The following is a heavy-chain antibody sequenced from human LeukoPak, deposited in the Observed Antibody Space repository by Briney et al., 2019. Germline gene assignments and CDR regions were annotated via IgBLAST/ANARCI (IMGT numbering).Heavy chain of an antibody. CDR3: AKDLNGSVSYQIRLSDY. CDR2: IRYDGSNK. Sequence: GGSLRLSCAASGFTFSRYGMHWVRQAPGKGLEWVAFIRYDGSNKFYADSVKGRFTISRDNSKNTLYLQINSLRVEDTAVYSCAKDLNGSVSYQIRLSDYWGQGTLVTVSS. CDR1: GFTFSRYG. J-gene: IGHJ4*02. V-gene: IGHV3-30*02. D-gene: IGHD3-10*01.